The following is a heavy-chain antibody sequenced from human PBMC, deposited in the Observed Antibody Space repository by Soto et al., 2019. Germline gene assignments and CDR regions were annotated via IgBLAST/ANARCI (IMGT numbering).Heavy chain of an antibody. J-gene: IGHJ3*01. CDR3: AKDLEVGGVPDALDV. CDR1: RFTFSYYG. Sequence: QVQLAESGGGVVQPGRSLRLSCAVSRFTFSYYGMHWVRQAPGKGLEWVALISYDGSKKEYGDSVKGRFTISRDNSKNTLYLKMNSLIEEDTAVYYCAKDLEVGGVPDALDVWGQGKRVTVSS. V-gene: IGHV3-30*18. CDR2: ISYDGSKK. D-gene: IGHD3-10*01.